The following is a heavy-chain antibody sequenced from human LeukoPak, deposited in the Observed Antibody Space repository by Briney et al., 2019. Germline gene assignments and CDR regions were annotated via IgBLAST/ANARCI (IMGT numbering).Heavy chain of an antibody. V-gene: IGHV1-2*02. CDR1: GYTFTDYY. J-gene: IGHJ4*02. CDR3: ASLGYSYGRDY. Sequence: ASVKVSCKASGYTFTDYYMHWVRQAPGQGLEWMGWINPNSGGTNYAQKFQGRVTMTRDTSINTAYMELSSLRSDDTAVYYSASLGYSYGRDYWGQGTLVTVSS. D-gene: IGHD5-18*01. CDR2: INPNSGGT.